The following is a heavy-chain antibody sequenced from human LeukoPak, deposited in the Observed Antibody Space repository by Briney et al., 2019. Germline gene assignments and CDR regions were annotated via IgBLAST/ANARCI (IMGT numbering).Heavy chain of an antibody. CDR1: GDTFNSYD. Sequence: SVKVSCKASGASGDTFNSYDFSWLRQAPGQGLQWMGGIIPIYGTAKYTEKFQGRVTITADESTSTAYMELSSLRSEDTAVYYCARALYTENSYFDYWGQGTLVTVSS. CDR3: ARALYTENSYFDY. J-gene: IGHJ4*02. D-gene: IGHD4-11*01. V-gene: IGHV1-69*01. CDR2: IIPIYGTA.